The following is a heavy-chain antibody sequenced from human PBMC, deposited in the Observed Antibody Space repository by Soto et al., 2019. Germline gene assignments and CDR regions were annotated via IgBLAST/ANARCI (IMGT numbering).Heavy chain of an antibody. CDR2: IHPCESDT. Sequence: VESLTVSCNSYGYSFTTYWISWVRQMPGKGLEWMGSIHPCESDTRYSPSFQGKVTISADRSITTAYLQWSSLKASDTAMYYCARHEATYYNFYGMDVWGQGTTVTVSS. V-gene: IGHV5-51*01. CDR3: ARHEATYYNFYGMDV. J-gene: IGHJ6*02. CDR1: GYSFTTYW.